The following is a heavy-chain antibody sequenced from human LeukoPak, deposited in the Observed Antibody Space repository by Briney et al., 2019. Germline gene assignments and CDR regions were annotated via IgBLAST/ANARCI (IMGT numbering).Heavy chain of an antibody. Sequence: GASVKVSCKASGYTFTSYGISWVRQAPGQGLEWMGWISAYSGNTNYAQKLQGRVTMTTDTSTSTAYMELRSLRSDDTAVYYCARYGVVQLERLRSYYYYYGMDVWGQGTTVTVSS. D-gene: IGHD1-1*01. CDR2: ISAYSGNT. CDR3: ARYGVVQLERLRSYYYYYGMDV. CDR1: GYTFTSYG. V-gene: IGHV1-18*01. J-gene: IGHJ6*02.